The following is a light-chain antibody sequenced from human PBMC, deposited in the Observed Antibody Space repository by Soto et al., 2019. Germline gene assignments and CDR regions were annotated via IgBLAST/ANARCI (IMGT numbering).Light chain of an antibody. J-gene: IGKJ1*01. CDR1: QSVSGR. CDR2: AAS. CDR3: QQSYSTPRT. Sequence: IPFTHSPSTLSASFGNAVTVTCRASQSVSGRLAWYQQKPGKAPKLLIYAASSLQSGVPSRFSGSGSGTDFTLTISSLQPEDFATYYCQQSYSTPRTFGQGTKVDIK. V-gene: IGKV1-39*01.